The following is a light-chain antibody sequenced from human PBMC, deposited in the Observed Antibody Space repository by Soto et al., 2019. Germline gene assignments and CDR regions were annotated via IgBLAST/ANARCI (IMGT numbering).Light chain of an antibody. CDR3: PHYGTEQA. CDR1: QSVSSSQ. V-gene: IGKV3-20*01. Sequence: RASQSVSSSQLAWFQQKPGQAPRLLIYDASRRASGTPDKFSGSGSETDLRPTHTSVDAEESAVAFCPHYGTEQACGQGTKVDIK. CDR2: DAS. J-gene: IGKJ2*01.